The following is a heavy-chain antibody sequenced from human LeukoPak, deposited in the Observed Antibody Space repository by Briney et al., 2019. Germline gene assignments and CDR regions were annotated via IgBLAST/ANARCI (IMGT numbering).Heavy chain of an antibody. J-gene: IGHJ6*02. Sequence: GGSLRLSCAASGFTFSDYYMNWIRQAPGKGLEWVSSISGGSRTINYADSVKGRFTISRDNAKNSLYLQMNSLRAEDTAVYYCARDIGNGMDVWGQGTTVTVSS. D-gene: IGHD2-15*01. CDR1: GFTFSDYY. CDR3: ARDIGNGMDV. CDR2: ISGGSRTI. V-gene: IGHV3-11*04.